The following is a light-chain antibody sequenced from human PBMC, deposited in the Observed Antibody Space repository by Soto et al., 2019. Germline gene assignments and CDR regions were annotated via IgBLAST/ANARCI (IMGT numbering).Light chain of an antibody. Sequence: QSALTQPASVSGSPGQSITIPCTGTSNDVGKYNLVSWYQHHPGKAPKLIIYDVTQWPSGASNRFSGSKSGNTASLTIYRLQADDEADYYCCSYAGGTSFYVFGTGTKVTVL. CDR1: SNDVGKYNL. V-gene: IGLV2-23*02. CDR3: CSYAGGTSFYV. CDR2: DVT. J-gene: IGLJ1*01.